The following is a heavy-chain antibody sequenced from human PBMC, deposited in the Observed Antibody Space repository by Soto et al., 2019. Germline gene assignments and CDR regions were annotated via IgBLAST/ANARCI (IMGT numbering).Heavy chain of an antibody. CDR1: GFTFSSYA. Sequence: WGSLRLSCAASGFTFSSYAMHWVRQAPGKGLEWVAVISYDGSNKYYADSVKGRFTISRDNSKNTLYLQMNSLRAEDTAVYYCARLTMIVVAPFDYWGQGTLVTVSS. D-gene: IGHD3-22*01. CDR2: ISYDGSNK. J-gene: IGHJ4*02. CDR3: ARLTMIVVAPFDY. V-gene: IGHV3-30-3*01.